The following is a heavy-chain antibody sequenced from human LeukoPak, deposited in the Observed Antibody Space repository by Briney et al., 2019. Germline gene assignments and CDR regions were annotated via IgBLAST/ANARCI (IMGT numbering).Heavy chain of an antibody. J-gene: IGHJ6*03. Sequence: SETLSLTCTVSGGSISSYYWSWIRQPPGKGLEWIGYIYYSGSTNYNPSLKSRVTISVDTSKNQFSLKLSSVTAADTAVYYCARGYSYGSGAYYYYYYMDVWGKGTTVTVSS. V-gene: IGHV4-59*01. CDR1: GGSISSYY. CDR3: ARGYSYGSGAYYYYYYMDV. CDR2: IYYSGST. D-gene: IGHD5-18*01.